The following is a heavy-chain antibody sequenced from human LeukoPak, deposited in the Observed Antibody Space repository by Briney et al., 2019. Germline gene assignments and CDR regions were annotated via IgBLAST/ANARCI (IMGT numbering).Heavy chain of an antibody. CDR1: GFTFNNYA. Sequence: PPGGSLRLSCAASGFTFNNYAMHWVCQAPGKGLEWVANIKEDGSEKYYEDSVKGRFTISRDNAKNSLYLQMNSLRAEDTAVYYCARNVGWFRFDYWGQGTLVTVSS. J-gene: IGHJ4*02. V-gene: IGHV3-7*03. CDR3: ARNVGWFRFDY. CDR2: IKEDGSEK. D-gene: IGHD2-15*01.